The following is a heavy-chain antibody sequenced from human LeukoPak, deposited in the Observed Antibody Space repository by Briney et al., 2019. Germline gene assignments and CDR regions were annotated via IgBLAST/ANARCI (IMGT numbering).Heavy chain of an antibody. Sequence: PSETLSLTCTVSGGSISSSSYCWGWIRQPPGKGLEWIGSIYYSGSTYYNPSLKSRVTISVDTSKNQFSLKLSSVTAADTAVYYCARVTGYRIEDYFDYWGQGTLVTVSS. CDR2: IYYSGST. D-gene: IGHD6-13*01. V-gene: IGHV4-39*01. CDR1: GGSISSSSYC. J-gene: IGHJ4*02. CDR3: ARVTGYRIEDYFDY.